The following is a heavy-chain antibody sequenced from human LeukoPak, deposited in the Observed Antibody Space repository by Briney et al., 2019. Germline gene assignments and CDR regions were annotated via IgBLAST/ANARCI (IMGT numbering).Heavy chain of an antibody. D-gene: IGHD6-13*01. CDR3: ARERIAAAATSADY. J-gene: IGHJ4*02. V-gene: IGHV1-2*02. CDR1: GYTFTGYY. CDR2: INPNSGGT. Sequence: ASVKVSCKASGYTFTGYYMHWVRQAPGQGLGWMGWINPNSGGTNYAQKFQGRVTMTRDTSISTAYMELSRLRSDDTAVYYCARERIAAAATSADYWGQGTLVTVSS.